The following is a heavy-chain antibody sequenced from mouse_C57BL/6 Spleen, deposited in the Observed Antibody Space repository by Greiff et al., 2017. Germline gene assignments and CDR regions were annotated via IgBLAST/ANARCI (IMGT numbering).Heavy chain of an antibody. J-gene: IGHJ4*01. D-gene: IGHD3-2*02. V-gene: IGHV1-81*01. CDR1: GYTFTSYG. CDR3: AREIDSSGYYTMDY. Sequence: QVQLQQSGAELARPGASVKLSCKASGYTFTSYGISWVKQRTGQGLEWIGEIYPRGGNTYYNEKFKGKATLPEDKSSSTAYMELRSLTSEDSAVYFCAREIDSSGYYTMDYWGQGTSVTVSS. CDR2: IYPRGGNT.